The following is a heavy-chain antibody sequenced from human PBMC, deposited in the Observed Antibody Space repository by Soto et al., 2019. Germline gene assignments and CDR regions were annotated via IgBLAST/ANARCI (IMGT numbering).Heavy chain of an antibody. D-gene: IGHD1-1*01. CDR1: GGSMTTYY. CDR2: IYSRGSA. CDR3: ARGQLVRPLGGYYYYGMDV. Sequence: SETLSVTCTVSGGSMTTYYWSWIRQPPGKGLEWIGYIYSRGSANYNPFLKSRVTISVDTSNYKFSLKLTSVTAADTAVYFCARGQLVRPLGGYYYYGMDVWGQGTTVTVSS. J-gene: IGHJ6*02. V-gene: IGHV4-59*01.